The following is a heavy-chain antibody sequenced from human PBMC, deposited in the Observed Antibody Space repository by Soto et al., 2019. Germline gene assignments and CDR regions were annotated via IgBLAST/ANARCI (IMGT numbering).Heavy chain of an antibody. CDR1: GGSFSGYY. CDR3: ARIDHRGGLGMDV. Sequence: SETLSLTCAVYGGSFSGYYWSWIRQPPGKGLEWIGEINHSGSTNYNPSLKSRVTISVDTSKNQFSLKLSSVTAADTAVYYCARIDHRGGLGMDVWGQGTTVTVSS. D-gene: IGHD1-26*01. CDR2: INHSGST. V-gene: IGHV4-34*01. J-gene: IGHJ6*02.